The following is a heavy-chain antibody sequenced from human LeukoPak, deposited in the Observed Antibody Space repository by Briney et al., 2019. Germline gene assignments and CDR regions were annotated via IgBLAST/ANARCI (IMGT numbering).Heavy chain of an antibody. Sequence: ASVKVSCKASGYTFTSYGISWVRQAPGQGLEWMGWISAYNGNTNYAQKLQGRVTMTTDTSTSTAYMELRSLRSDDTAVYYCARERTRRYSSSWYYYYYYMDVWGKGTTVTASS. D-gene: IGHD6-13*01. J-gene: IGHJ6*03. V-gene: IGHV1-18*01. CDR2: ISAYNGNT. CDR3: ARERTRRYSSSWYYYYYYMDV. CDR1: GYTFTSYG.